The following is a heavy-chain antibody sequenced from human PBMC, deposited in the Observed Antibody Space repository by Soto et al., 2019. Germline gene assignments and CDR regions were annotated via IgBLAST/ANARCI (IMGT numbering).Heavy chain of an antibody. CDR2: FSGTDNGI. J-gene: IGHJ6*02. D-gene: IGHD6-19*01. Sequence: EVLLLESGGGLVQPGGSLRLSCAASGFSFSSYAMSWVRQAPGKGLEWVSGFSGTDNGIYYADSVKGRFTISRDNSKNTLYLQMNSLRAEDTAVYYCAKGGRRISGWIGTFYYYGLDVWGQGTTVTVSS. CDR1: GFSFSSYA. V-gene: IGHV3-23*01. CDR3: AKGGRRISGWIGTFYYYGLDV.